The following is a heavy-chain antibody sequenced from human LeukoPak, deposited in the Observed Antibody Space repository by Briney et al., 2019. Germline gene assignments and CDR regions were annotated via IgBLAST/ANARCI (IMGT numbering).Heavy chain of an antibody. V-gene: IGHV3-48*03. CDR3: VRGAGAWFGELTFLFEF. Sequence: GGSLRLSCAASGFTFTSYEMNWVRQAPGKGLEWVSYIGSTGSTISYADSVKGRVTISRDNGKNSMHLQMNSLRAEDTAVYYCVRGAGAWFGELTFLFEFWGHGTLVTVSS. CDR1: GFTFTSYE. D-gene: IGHD3-10*01. J-gene: IGHJ4*01. CDR2: IGSTGSTI.